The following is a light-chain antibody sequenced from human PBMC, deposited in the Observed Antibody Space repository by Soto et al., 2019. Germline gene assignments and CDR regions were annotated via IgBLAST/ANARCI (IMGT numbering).Light chain of an antibody. Sequence: EIVMSQSPATLSVSPGERATLSCRASQSVVDNLAWYQQKPGQAPRLLIYDASTRATGIPARFSGSGSGTEFTLTISSLQSEDFAVYYCQQYNNWPKMFGQGTKVAIK. J-gene: IGKJ1*01. CDR3: QQYNNWPKM. CDR2: DAS. CDR1: QSVVDN. V-gene: IGKV3-15*01.